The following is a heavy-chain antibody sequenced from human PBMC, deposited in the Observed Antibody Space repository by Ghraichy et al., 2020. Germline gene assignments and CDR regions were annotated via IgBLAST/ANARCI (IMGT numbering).Heavy chain of an antibody. V-gene: IGHV4-39*01. CDR1: GGSISSSSYY. D-gene: IGHD3-22*01. Sequence: SETLSLTCTVSGGSISSSSYYWGWIRQPPGKGLEWIGSIYYSGSTYYNPSLKIRVTISVDTSKNQFSLKLSSVTAADTAVYYCARLRYYYDSSGYFVVRRWFDPGGHGNRVIGSS. J-gene: IGHJ5*02. CDR2: IYYSGST. CDR3: ARLRYYYDSSGYFVVRRWFDP.